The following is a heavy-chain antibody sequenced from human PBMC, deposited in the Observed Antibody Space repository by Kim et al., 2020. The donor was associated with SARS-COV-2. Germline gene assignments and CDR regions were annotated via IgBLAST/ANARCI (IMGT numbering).Heavy chain of an antibody. V-gene: IGHV4-59*08. CDR1: VGSISSYY. CDR2: IYYSGSP. Sequence: SETLSLTCTVSVGSISSYYWSWIRQPPGKGLEWIGYIYYSGSPNYNPTLKSRVTISVDTSKNQFSLKLSSVTAADTAVYYCAMYSNGWYGDYWSLGTLVT. CDR3: AMYSNGWYGDY. D-gene: IGHD6-19*01. J-gene: IGHJ4*02.